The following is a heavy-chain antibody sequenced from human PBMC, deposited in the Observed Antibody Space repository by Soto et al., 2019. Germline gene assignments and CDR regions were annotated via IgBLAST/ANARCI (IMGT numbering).Heavy chain of an antibody. Sequence: LSLTCTVSGGSISNYNWNWIRQSAGKGLEWIGRIYSSGTTYYKSSLKSRVTMSVDTFSNQISLKLSSVTAADTAMYYCARERTYQLSGDDALDIWGLGTMVTVSS. D-gene: IGHD2-2*01. CDR1: GGSISNYN. J-gene: IGHJ3*02. V-gene: IGHV4-4*07. CDR2: IYSSGTT. CDR3: ARERTYQLSGDDALDI.